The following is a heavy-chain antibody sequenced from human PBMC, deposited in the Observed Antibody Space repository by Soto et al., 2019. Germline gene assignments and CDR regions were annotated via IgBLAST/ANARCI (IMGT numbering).Heavy chain of an antibody. Sequence: EVPLVESGGGLVQPGGSLSLSCAASGFTFRSSWMSWVLQAPGKGLEWVSYIKPDGSETYYVDSVRGRFTISRDNAKNSLYLQMNSLRAEDTALYYCARDPSFGAFDICGQGTMVTVSA. V-gene: IGHV3-7*01. D-gene: IGHD3-10*01. CDR1: GFTFRSSW. CDR2: IKPDGSET. J-gene: IGHJ3*02. CDR3: ARDPSFGAFDI.